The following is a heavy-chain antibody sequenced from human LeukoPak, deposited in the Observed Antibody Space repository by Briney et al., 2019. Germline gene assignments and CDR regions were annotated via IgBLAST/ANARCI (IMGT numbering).Heavy chain of an antibody. V-gene: IGHV3-30*18. CDR2: IPYDERNN. J-gene: IGHJ4*02. CDR1: GFTFSVYG. D-gene: IGHD5-12*01. CDR3: AKGIRFYVDIVDTGFDY. Sequence: GRSLRLSCAPSGFTFSVYGMHCVRQAPDEGREWVAVIPYDERNNYYADSVRRWYTISRDHEKITLVLQMNSLRAEDTAVYYWAKGIRFYVDIVDTGFDYWGQGTLVTVSS.